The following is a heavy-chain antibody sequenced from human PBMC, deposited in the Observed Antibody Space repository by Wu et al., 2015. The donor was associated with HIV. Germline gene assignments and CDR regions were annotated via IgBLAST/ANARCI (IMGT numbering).Heavy chain of an antibody. J-gene: IGHJ6*03. CDR2: IDPEDDKS. Sequence: EVLLVQSGTEVKKPGATVRISCKISGYTFTDYYMHWVKQAPGKGLEWMGLIDPEDDKSIYSENFQGRLTMTADTSRDTAYMELSSLRSEDTAVYYCARDGSVTTRRYYYYYYMDVWGKGTTVTVSS. V-gene: IGHV1-69-2*01. CDR1: GYTFTDYY. CDR3: ARDGSVTTRRYYYYYYMDV. D-gene: IGHD4-17*01.